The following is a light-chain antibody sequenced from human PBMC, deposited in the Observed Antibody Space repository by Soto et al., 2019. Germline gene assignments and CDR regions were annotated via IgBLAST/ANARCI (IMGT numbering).Light chain of an antibody. CDR3: QQANSFPPT. CDR1: QGISSY. Sequence: DIQMTQSPSSLSASVGDRVTITCRASQGISSYLNWYQQKPGKAPKLLIYAASSLQSGVPSRFSGSGSGTDFTLTISSLQPEDFATYYCQQANSFPPTFGQGTKVDIK. V-gene: IGKV1-12*01. CDR2: AAS. J-gene: IGKJ1*01.